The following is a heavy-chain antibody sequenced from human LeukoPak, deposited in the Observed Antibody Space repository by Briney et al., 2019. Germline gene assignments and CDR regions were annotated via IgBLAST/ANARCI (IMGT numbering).Heavy chain of an antibody. D-gene: IGHD3-22*01. CDR1: GGSFSGYY. Sequence: SETLSLTCAVYGGSFSGYYWSWIRQPPGKGLEWIGEINHSGSTNYNPSLKSRVTISVDTSKNQFSLKLSSVTAADTAVYYCARGTDRSKVAYWGQGTLVTVSS. CDR2: INHSGST. J-gene: IGHJ4*02. CDR3: ARGTDRSKVAY. V-gene: IGHV4-34*01.